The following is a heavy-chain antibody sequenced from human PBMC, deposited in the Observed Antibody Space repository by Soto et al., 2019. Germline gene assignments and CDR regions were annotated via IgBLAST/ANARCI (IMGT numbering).Heavy chain of an antibody. CDR3: AIDLWWYTH. V-gene: IGHV3-23*01. J-gene: IGHJ4*02. CDR1: GFTFSDHA. Sequence: EVQLLESGGGLVQPGGSLRLSCTASGFTFSDHAMTWVRQAPGKVLEWLSGISGGGSGAYYADSVKGRFTVSRANSNNTLFLQMDSLRVEDTAVYYCAIDLWWYTHWGQGTLVTVSS. D-gene: IGHD2-15*01. CDR2: ISGGGSGA.